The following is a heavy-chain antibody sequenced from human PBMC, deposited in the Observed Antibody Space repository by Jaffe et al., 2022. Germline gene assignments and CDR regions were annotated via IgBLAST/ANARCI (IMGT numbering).Heavy chain of an antibody. D-gene: IGHD3-16*02. J-gene: IGHJ4*02. Sequence: EVQLLESGGGLVQPGGSLRLSCAASGFTFSSYAMSWVRQAPGKGLEWVSAISGSGGSTYYADSVKGRFTISRDNSKNTLYLQMNSLRAEDTAVYYCAKAQGGSMITFGGVIVGFDYWGQGTLVTVSS. CDR3: AKAQGGSMITFGGVIVGFDY. V-gene: IGHV3-23*01. CDR2: ISGSGGST. CDR1: GFTFSSYA.